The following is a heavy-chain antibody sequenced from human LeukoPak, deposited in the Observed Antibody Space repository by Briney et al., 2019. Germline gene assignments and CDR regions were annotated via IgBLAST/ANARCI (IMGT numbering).Heavy chain of an antibody. Sequence: GRSLRLSCIASGFTFGDYAMSWVRQAPGKGLEWVGFIRSRSYGGTTEYAASVRGRFTISRDDPKSIAYLQVNSLKTEDTAVYYCTRVRSGNDFDYWGQGTLVTVSS. V-gene: IGHV3-49*04. CDR2: IRSRSYGGTT. J-gene: IGHJ4*02. CDR3: TRVRSGNDFDY. D-gene: IGHD3-10*01. CDR1: GFTFGDYA.